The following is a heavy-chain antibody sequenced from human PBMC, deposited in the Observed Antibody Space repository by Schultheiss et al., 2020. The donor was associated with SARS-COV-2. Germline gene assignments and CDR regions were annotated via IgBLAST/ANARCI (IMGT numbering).Heavy chain of an antibody. D-gene: IGHD6-13*01. J-gene: IGHJ4*02. CDR2: IYYSGST. CDR3: ARGTKLAAAGTVLDY. CDR1: GGSISSYY. V-gene: IGHV4-59*12. Sequence: SQTLSLTCTVSGGSISSYYWSWIRQPPGKGLEWIGYIYYSGSTNYNPSLKSRVTISVDTSKNQFSLKLSSVTAADTAVYYCARGTKLAAAGTVLDYWGQGTLVTVSS.